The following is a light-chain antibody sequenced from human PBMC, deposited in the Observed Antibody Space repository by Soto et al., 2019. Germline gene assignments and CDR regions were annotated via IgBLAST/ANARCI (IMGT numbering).Light chain of an antibody. V-gene: IGKV3-11*01. CDR3: QQRSNWPPRIT. CDR1: QSVSSY. J-gene: IGKJ5*01. Sequence: EIVLTQSPATLSLSPGERATLSCRASQSVSSYLAWYQQKPGQAPRLLIYDASNRATGIPARFSGSGSGTDFTLTISSLEPEDFAGYHCQQRSNWPPRITFGQGTRLEIK. CDR2: DAS.